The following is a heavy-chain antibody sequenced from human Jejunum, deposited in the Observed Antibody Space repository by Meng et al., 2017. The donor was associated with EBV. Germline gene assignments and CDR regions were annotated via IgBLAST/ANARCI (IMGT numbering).Heavy chain of an antibody. CDR3: ARDGGPSGSYAYWFDP. Sequence: VHPPESGPGLVKLLGTLALTFAVSGGSMSSINWWSWVRQPPGTGPEWIGEIVHIGTTNYNPTLKSRVTMSVDKSKNHFSLKLTSVTAADTAVYYCARDGGPSGSYAYWFDPWGQGTLVTVSS. CDR1: GGSMSSINW. V-gene: IGHV4-4*02. CDR2: IVHIGTT. J-gene: IGHJ5*02. D-gene: IGHD1-26*01.